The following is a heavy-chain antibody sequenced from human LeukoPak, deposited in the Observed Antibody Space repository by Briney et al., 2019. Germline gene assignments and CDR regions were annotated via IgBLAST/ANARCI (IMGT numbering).Heavy chain of an antibody. CDR2: IYYSGST. D-gene: IGHD1-26*01. CDR3: ARIIVGATRSHYMDV. V-gene: IGHV4-59*08. J-gene: IGHJ6*03. CDR1: GGSISSYY. Sequence: PSGTLCLTCAVSGGSISSYYWSWVRQPPGKGLEWIGHIYYSGSTNYNPSLKSRVTISVDTSKNQFSLKLSSVTAADTAVYYCARIIVGATRSHYMDVWGKGTTVTVSS.